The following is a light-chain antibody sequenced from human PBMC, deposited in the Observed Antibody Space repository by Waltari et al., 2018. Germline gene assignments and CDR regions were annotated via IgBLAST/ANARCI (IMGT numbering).Light chain of an antibody. CDR1: QGVSNN. J-gene: IGKJ1*01. CDR3: QQYNNWPRT. CDR2: GAY. V-gene: IGKV3-15*01. Sequence: EVVMTQSPATLSVSPGERATLSCRASQGVSNNLAWYQQKPGQAPRLLIYGAYTRATGIPARFSGSGSGTEFTLTISSLQSEDFAVYYCQQYNNWPRTFGQGTKVEIK.